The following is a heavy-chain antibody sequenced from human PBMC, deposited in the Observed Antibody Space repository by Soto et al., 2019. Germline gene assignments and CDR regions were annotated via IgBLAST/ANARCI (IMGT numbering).Heavy chain of an antibody. V-gene: IGHV1-3*01. J-gene: IGHJ4*02. CDR2: INAGNGNT. CDR3: ARDHLGTLLPSDY. CDR1: GYTFTSYA. D-gene: IGHD3-22*01. Sequence: ASVKVSCKASGYTFTSYAMHWMRQAPGQRLEWMGWINAGNGNTKYSQKFQGRVTITRDTSASTAYMELSSLRSEDAAVYYCARDHLGTLLPSDYWGQGTLVTVSS.